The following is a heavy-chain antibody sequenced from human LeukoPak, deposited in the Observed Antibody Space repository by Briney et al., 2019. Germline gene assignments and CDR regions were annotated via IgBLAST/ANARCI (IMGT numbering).Heavy chain of an antibody. V-gene: IGHV1-69*13. Sequence: GASVKVSCKASGGTFSSYAISWVRQAPGQGLEWMGGIIPIFGTANYAQKFQGRVTITADESTSTAYMELSSLRSEDTAVYYCASLVATQYYYYMDVWGKGTTVTISS. CDR3: ASLVATQYYYYMDV. CDR1: GGTFSSYA. D-gene: IGHD5-12*01. J-gene: IGHJ6*03. CDR2: IIPIFGTA.